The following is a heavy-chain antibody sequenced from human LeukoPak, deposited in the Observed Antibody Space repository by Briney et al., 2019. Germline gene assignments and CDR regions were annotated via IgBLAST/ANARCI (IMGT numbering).Heavy chain of an antibody. J-gene: IGHJ4*02. CDR3: TTGLYGPGLS. V-gene: IGHV3-21*01. CDR1: GFTFSSYS. D-gene: IGHD3-10*01. CDR2: ISGSSSYI. Sequence: GGSLRLSCAASGFTFSSYSMNWVRQAPGKGLEWVSSISGSSSYIYYADSVKGRFTISRDNAKNSLYLQMNSLRAEDTAVYYCTTGLYGPGLSWGQGTLVTVSS.